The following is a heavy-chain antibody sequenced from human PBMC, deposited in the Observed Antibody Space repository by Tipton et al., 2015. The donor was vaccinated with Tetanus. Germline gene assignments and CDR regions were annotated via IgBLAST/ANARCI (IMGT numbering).Heavy chain of an antibody. CDR1: GYTFNTFG. CDR2: ISVYNGNT. V-gene: IGHV1-18*01. CDR3: ARVPTNPLAVDRPTDY. Sequence: QVQLVQSGAEVKKPGASVKVSCKASGYTFNTFGISWVRQASGQGLEWIGWISVYNGNTNYGQNVQGRVTMTTDTPTSTAYMELRSLRSDDTAVYYCARVPTNPLAVDRPTDYWGQGTLVTVSS. J-gene: IGHJ4*02. D-gene: IGHD6-19*01.